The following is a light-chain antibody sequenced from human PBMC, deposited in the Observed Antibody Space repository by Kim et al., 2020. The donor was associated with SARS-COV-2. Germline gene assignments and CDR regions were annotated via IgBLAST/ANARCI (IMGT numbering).Light chain of an antibody. J-gene: IGKJ4*01. CDR2: LGS. V-gene: IGKV2-28*01. CDR3: MQALQTPST. CDR1: QSLLHSNGYNY. Sequence: DIVMTQSPLSPPVTPGEPASISCRSSQSLLHSNGYNYLDWYLQKPGQSPQLLIYLGSNRASGVPDRFSGSGSGTDFTLKISRVEAEDVGVYYCMQALQTPSTFGGGTKVDIK.